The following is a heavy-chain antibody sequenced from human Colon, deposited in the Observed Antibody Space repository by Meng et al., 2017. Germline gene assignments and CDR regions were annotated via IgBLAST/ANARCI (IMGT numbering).Heavy chain of an antibody. V-gene: IGHV4-4*02. CDR1: GGSITTNNW. D-gene: IGHD2-8*01. CDR3: ARGGGCVNGVCGSLDY. Sequence: QGQRQASGPGLVKPSGPLSLTWAVSGGSITTNNWWSWVRQPPGKGLEWIGEIHPSGGTNYNPSLKSRVTMSIDNSKRQFSLNLSSVTAADTAVYYCARGGGCVNGVCGSLDYWGQGTLVTVSS. CDR2: IHPSGGT. J-gene: IGHJ4*02.